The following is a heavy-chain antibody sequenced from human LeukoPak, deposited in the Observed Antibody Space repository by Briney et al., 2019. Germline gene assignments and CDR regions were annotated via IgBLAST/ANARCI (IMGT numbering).Heavy chain of an antibody. CDR2: INHSGST. CDR1: GGSFSGYY. V-gene: IGHV4-34*01. CDR3: AREDYGGNSEYFQH. Sequence: SETLSLTCAVYGGSFSGYYWSWIRQPPGKGLEWIGEINHSGSTNYNPSLKSRVAISVDTSKNQFSLKLSSVTAADTAVYYCAREDYGGNSEYFQHWGQGTLVTVSS. D-gene: IGHD4-23*01. J-gene: IGHJ1*01.